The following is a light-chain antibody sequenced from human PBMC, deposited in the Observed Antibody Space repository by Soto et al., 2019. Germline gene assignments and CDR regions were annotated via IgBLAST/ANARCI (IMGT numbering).Light chain of an antibody. CDR1: QSVSSSY. J-gene: IGKJ4*01. V-gene: IGKV3-20*01. Sequence: EIVLTQSPGTLSLSPGERATLACRASQSVSSSYLAWYQQKPGQAPRLLIYGASSRATGIPDRFSGSGSETDFTLTISRLEPGDFAVYYCQQYGSSPLTFGGGTKVEIK. CDR3: QQYGSSPLT. CDR2: GAS.